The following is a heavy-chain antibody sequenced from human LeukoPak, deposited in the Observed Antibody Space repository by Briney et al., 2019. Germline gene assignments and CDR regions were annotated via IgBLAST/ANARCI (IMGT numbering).Heavy chain of an antibody. CDR3: ARRAGAYSHPYDY. V-gene: IGHV3-53*01. CDR2: IYSDNT. D-gene: IGHD4/OR15-4a*01. Sequence: GGSLRLSYAASGFTFSSYEMNWVRQAPGKGLEWVSFIYSDNTHYSDSVKGRFTISRDNSKNTLYLQMNSLRAEDTAVYYCARRAGAYSHPYDYWGQGTLVTVSS. CDR1: GFTFSSYE. J-gene: IGHJ4*02.